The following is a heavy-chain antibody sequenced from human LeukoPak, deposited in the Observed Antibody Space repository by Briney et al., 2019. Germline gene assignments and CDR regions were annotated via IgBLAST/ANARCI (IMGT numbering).Heavy chain of an antibody. CDR3: ARRLWEPPNWFDP. CDR2: IYYSGST. J-gene: IGHJ5*02. V-gene: IGHV4-30-4*01. Sequence: SETLSLTCTVSGGSISSGDYYWSWIRQPPGKGLEWIGYIYYSGSTYYNPSLKSRVTISVDTSKNQFSLKLSSVTAADTAVYYCARRLWEPPNWFDPWGQGTLVTVSS. CDR1: GGSISSGDYY. D-gene: IGHD1-26*01.